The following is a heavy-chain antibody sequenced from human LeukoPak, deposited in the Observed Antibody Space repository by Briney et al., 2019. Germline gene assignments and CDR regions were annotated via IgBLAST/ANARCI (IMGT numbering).Heavy chain of an antibody. V-gene: IGHV3-48*03. CDR3: ARDPSTTSGYSVDAFDV. D-gene: IGHD3-22*01. CDR2: ISDSGTAV. Sequence: GGSLRLSCAASGFIFRNREMNWVRQAPGKGLEWVAYISDSGTAVYYADSVKGRFTVSRDNAKSSLYLQVNSLRVEDTALYYCARDPSTTSGYSVDAFDVWGQGTLVTVSS. CDR1: GFIFRNRE. J-gene: IGHJ3*01.